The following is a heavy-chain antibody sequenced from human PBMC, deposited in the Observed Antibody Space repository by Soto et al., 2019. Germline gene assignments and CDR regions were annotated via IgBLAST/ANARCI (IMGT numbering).Heavy chain of an antibody. D-gene: IGHD2-2*01. CDR3: ARMGYCSSTSCYGGMDV. V-gene: IGHV1-18*04. CDR1: GYTFTSYG. Sequence: ASVKVSCKASGYTFTSYGISWVRQAPGQGLEWMGWISAYNGNTNYAQKLQGRVTMTTDTSTSTAYMELRSLRSDDTAVYYCARMGYCSSTSCYGGMDVWGQGTTVTVSS. J-gene: IGHJ6*02. CDR2: ISAYNGNT.